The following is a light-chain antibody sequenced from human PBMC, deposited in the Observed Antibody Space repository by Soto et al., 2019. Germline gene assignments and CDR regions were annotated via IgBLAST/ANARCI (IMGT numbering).Light chain of an antibody. CDR3: SPYAGKYIV. J-gene: IGLJ1*01. V-gene: IGLV2-8*01. CDR1: SSDVGGYDY. Sequence: QSALTQPPSASGSPGQSVAISCTGTSSDVGGYDYVSWYQQHPGKAPKLMIYDVSKRPSGVPDRFSGSKSGNTASLTVSGLQAEDEADYYCSPYAGKYIVFGTGTKVTVL. CDR2: DVS.